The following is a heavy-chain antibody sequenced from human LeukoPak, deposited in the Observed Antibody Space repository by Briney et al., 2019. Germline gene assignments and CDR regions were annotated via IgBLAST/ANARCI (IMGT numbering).Heavy chain of an antibody. CDR2: ISSSGSTI. V-gene: IGHV3-48*03. D-gene: IGHD5-24*01. J-gene: IGHJ4*02. Sequence: PGGSLRLSCAASGFTFSSYEMNWVRQAPGKGLEWVSYISSSGSTIYYADSVKGRFTISRDNAKNSLYLQMNSLRAEDTAVYYCARFGRDGYNYRHLPYYFDYWGQGTLVTVSS. CDR3: ARFGRDGYNYRHLPYYFDY. CDR1: GFTFSSYE.